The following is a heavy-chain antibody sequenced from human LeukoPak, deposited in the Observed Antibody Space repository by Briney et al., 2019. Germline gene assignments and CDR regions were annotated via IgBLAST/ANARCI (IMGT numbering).Heavy chain of an antibody. Sequence: GGSLRLSCAASGFTFSSYPMSWVRQAPGKGLEWVSSISGSSNDKHYIDSVKGRFTISRDNAKNSLFLQMNSLRAEDTAVYYCVRAEGSSGSSEYFQHWGQGTLVTVSS. D-gene: IGHD5-12*01. V-gene: IGHV3-21*01. CDR3: VRAEGSSGSSEYFQH. CDR2: ISGSSNDK. J-gene: IGHJ1*01. CDR1: GFTFSSYP.